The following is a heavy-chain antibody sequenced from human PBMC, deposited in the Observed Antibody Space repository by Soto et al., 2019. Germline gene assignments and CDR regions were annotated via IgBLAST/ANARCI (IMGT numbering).Heavy chain of an antibody. V-gene: IGHV1-18*01. Sequence: QVQLVQSGAEVKKPGASVKVSCKASGYTFTSYGISWVRQAPGQGLEWMGWISAYNGNTNYAQKLQGRVTMTTDTSTSTVYMELRSLRSDDTAVYYCARDLGGSNYDYIWGSYRYFDYWGQGTLVTVSS. CDR1: GYTFTSYG. CDR3: ARDLGGSNYDYIWGSYRYFDY. D-gene: IGHD3-16*02. CDR2: ISAYNGNT. J-gene: IGHJ4*02.